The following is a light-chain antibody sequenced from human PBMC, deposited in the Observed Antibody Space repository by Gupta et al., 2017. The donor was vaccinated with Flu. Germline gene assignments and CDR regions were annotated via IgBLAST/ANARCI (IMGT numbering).Light chain of an antibody. Sequence: NCKSSQSVLDSSNNRNCLGWFQQRPGQAPKLLIYGASARAPGVPDRFTGSGPETDFTLTISSLQTEDVAVYYCQQYISSPLTFGPGTKVEIK. CDR3: QQYISSPLT. CDR2: GAS. CDR1: QSVLDSSNNRNC. J-gene: IGKJ3*01. V-gene: IGKV4-1*01.